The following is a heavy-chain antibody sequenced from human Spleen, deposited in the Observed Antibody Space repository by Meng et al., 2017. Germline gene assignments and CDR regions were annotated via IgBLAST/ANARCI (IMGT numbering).Heavy chain of an antibody. Sequence: SLKISCAASGFTFDDYAMHWVRQAPGKGLEWVSGISWNSGSIGYADSVKGRFTISRDNAKNSLYLQMNSLRAEDTALYYCARGHLWLHFWGQGTLVTVSS. CDR2: ISWNSGSI. D-gene: IGHD5-18*01. V-gene: IGHV3-9*01. CDR1: GFTFDDYA. J-gene: IGHJ4*02. CDR3: ARGHLWLHF.